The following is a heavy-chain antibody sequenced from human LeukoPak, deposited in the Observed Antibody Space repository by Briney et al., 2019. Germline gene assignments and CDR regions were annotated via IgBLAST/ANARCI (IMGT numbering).Heavy chain of an antibody. J-gene: IGHJ4*02. CDR3: ASGRWGLYYFDY. D-gene: IGHD2-21*02. Sequence: PGGSLRLSCAASGFTFSSYVMSWVRQGPGKGLGWVSAISDSGGSTYYADSVKGRFTISRDNYKNTLYLQMNSLRAEDTAVYYCASGRWGLYYFDYWGQGTLVTVSS. CDR1: GFTFSSYV. CDR2: ISDSGGST. V-gene: IGHV3-23*01.